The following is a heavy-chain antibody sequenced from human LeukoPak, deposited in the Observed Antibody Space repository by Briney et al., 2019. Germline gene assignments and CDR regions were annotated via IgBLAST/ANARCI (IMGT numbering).Heavy chain of an antibody. Sequence: PSETLSLTCAVSGGSISSGGYSWSWIRQPPGKGLEWIGYIYYSGSTYYNPSLKSRVTISVDTSKNQFSLKLSSVTAADTAVYYCAREGSGIYYYYYMDVWGKGTTVTISS. CDR3: AREGSGIYYYYYMDV. V-gene: IGHV4-30-4*07. J-gene: IGHJ6*03. CDR2: IYYSGST. D-gene: IGHD3-10*01. CDR1: GGSISSGGYS.